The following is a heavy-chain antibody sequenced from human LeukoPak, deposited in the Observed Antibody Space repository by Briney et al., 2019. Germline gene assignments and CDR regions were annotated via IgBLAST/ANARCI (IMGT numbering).Heavy chain of an antibody. D-gene: IGHD3-3*01. CDR3: ARHNYYHFWSTLNWFDP. Sequence: PSETLSLTXTIFGSSISDNYYWGWIRRPPGKRLEWIGSVYHSGSTYYNPSLKSRVTLSVDTSNNHFSLKLRSVTAADTAVYYCARHNYYHFWSTLNWFDPWGQGTLVTVSS. V-gene: IGHV4-38-2*02. CDR2: VYHSGST. J-gene: IGHJ5*02. CDR1: GSSISDNYY.